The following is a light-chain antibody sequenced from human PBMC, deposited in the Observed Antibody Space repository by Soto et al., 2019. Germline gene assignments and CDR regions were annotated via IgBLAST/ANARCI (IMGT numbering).Light chain of an antibody. V-gene: IGLV1-44*01. Sequence: QSVLTQLPSASGTPGQRVTISCSGSSSNIGSNTVNWYQQVTGTAPKLLIYSNNQRPSGVPDRISGSKSGTSASLAISGLQSEDEADYYCAAWDDSLNGWVFGGGTQLTVL. CDR3: AAWDDSLNGWV. J-gene: IGLJ3*02. CDR1: SSNIGSNT. CDR2: SNN.